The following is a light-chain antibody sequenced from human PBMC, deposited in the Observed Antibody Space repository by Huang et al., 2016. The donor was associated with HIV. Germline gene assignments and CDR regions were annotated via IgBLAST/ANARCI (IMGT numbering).Light chain of an antibody. CDR3: QQYDSSQGIT. CDR2: GAS. J-gene: IGKJ5*01. V-gene: IGKV3-20*01. Sequence: EIVLTQSPGTLSLSPGESATLSCRASQSVSSTYLAWYQQKPGQAPRLLIFGASSRATDIPDRFTGSGSGTEFTLTISRLEPEDFAIYYCQQYDSSQGITFGQGTRLEIK. CDR1: QSVSSTY.